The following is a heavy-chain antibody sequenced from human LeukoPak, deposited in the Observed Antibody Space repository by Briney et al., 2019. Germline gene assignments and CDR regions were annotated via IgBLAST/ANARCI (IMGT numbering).Heavy chain of an antibody. CDR1: GDAISGSSYY. Sequence: SETLSLTCTVSGDAISGSSYYWGWIRQPPGKGLEWIGSISYSGSTYYNPSLKSRVTISVDTSKNQFSLKLSSVTAADTAVYYCASPATYYDFWSGYHPFDYWGQGTLVTVSS. D-gene: IGHD3-3*01. J-gene: IGHJ4*02. CDR2: ISYSGST. CDR3: ASPATYYDFWSGYHPFDY. V-gene: IGHV4-39*01.